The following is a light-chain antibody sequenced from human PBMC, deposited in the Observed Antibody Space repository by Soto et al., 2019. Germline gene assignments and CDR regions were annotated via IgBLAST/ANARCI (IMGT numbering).Light chain of an antibody. CDR3: QQYGSSPIT. V-gene: IGKV3-20*01. J-gene: IGKJ5*01. CDR2: GAS. CDR1: QSVISTY. Sequence: EIVLTQSPGTLSLSPGERATLSCRASQSVISTYLAWYQQKPGQAPRLLNYGASSRATGIPDRFSGSGSGTDFTLTISRLEPEDFAVYYCQQYGSSPITFGQGTRLEIK.